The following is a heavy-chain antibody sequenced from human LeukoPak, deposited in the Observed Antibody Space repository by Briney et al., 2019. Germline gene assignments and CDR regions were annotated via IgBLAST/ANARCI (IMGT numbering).Heavy chain of an antibody. Sequence: SVKVSCKASGGTFTSYAISWVRQAPGQGLEWMGGIIPNFGIANYAQKFQGRVTITADKSTSTAYMELSSLRSEDTPVYFGAVAMVTAMLNGGYYCGEGTLFPVSS. CDR2: IIPNFGIA. D-gene: IGHD2-21*02. J-gene: IGHJ4*02. CDR3: AVAMVTAMLNGGYY. V-gene: IGHV1-69*10. CDR1: GGTFTSYA.